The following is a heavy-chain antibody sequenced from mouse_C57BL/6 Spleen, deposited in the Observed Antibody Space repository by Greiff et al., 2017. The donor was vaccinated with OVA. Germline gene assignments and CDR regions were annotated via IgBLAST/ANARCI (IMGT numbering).Heavy chain of an antibody. V-gene: IGHV1-80*01. CDR1: GYAFSSYW. CDR2: IYPGDGDT. Sequence: VQRVESGAELVKPGASVKISCKASGYAFSSYWMNWVKQRPGKGLEWIGQIYPGDGDTNYNGKFKGKATLTADKSSSTAYMQLSSLTSEDSAVYFCARAWDGYFDYWGQGTTLTVSS. CDR3: ARAWDGYFDY. J-gene: IGHJ2*01. D-gene: IGHD4-1*01.